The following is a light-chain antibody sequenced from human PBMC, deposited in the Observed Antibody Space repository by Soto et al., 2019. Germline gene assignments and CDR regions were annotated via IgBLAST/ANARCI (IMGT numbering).Light chain of an antibody. V-gene: IGKV3-15*01. CDR2: DGS. Sequence: EIVMTQSPYTWYVSPGERAALSCRASQSVRSNLAWYQHKPGQAPRLLIYDGSTRALGIPARFSGSESGTEFTLTISSLQSEDFAVYFCQQYDDWPITFGQGTRLEIK. J-gene: IGKJ5*01. CDR1: QSVRSN. CDR3: QQYDDWPIT.